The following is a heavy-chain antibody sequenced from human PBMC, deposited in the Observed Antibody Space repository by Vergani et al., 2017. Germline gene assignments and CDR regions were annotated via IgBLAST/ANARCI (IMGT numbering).Heavy chain of an antibody. J-gene: IGHJ6*02. D-gene: IGHD5-18*01. V-gene: IGHV3-7*01. Sequence: EVQLVESGGGLVQPGGSLRLSCAASGFFFSSYTMNWVRQAPGKGLEWVANIKQDGSEKYYVDSVKGRFTISRDNAKNSLYLQMNSLRAEDTAVYYCARDRYTAMVLQYYYYYGMDVWGQGTTVTVSS. CDR3: ARDRYTAMVLQYYYYYGMDV. CDR2: IKQDGSEK. CDR1: GFFFSSYT.